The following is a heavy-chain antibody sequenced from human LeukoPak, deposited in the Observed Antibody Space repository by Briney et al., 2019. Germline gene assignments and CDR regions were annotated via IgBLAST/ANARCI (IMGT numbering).Heavy chain of an antibody. J-gene: IGHJ5*02. CDR1: AYSIGSGYY. D-gene: IGHD4-11*01. CDR3: PSHDLDSDYPHNWFAA. CDR2: FYHSGST. V-gene: IGHV4-38-2*01. Sequence: SETLSLTCAVSAYSIGSGYYWGWIRPPPGKGLERIGSFYHSGSTYYNPSLKSRVTISVDTSKNQFSLKLSSVTAADTAVYYFPSHDLDSDYPHNWFAACGQGSLLPVSS.